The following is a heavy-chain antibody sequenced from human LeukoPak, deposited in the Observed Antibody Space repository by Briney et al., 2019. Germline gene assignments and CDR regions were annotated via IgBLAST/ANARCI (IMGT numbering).Heavy chain of an antibody. J-gene: IGHJ3*01. CDR1: GGSISSYY. CDR3: ARDLLDTAMVTNAFDV. V-gene: IGHV4-59*01. CDR2: IYYSGST. D-gene: IGHD5-18*01. Sequence: SETLSLTCTVSGGSISSYYWSWIRQPPGKGLEWIGYIYYSGSTNYNPSLKSRVTISVDTSKNQFSLKLSSVTAADTAVYYCARDLLDTAMVTNAFDVWGQGTMVTVSS.